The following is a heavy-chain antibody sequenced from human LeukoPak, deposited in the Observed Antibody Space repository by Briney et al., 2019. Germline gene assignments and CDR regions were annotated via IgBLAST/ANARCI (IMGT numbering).Heavy chain of an antibody. CDR1: GFTVSSKY. J-gene: IGHJ5*02. CDR3: ARGERRRRIAAAAYNWFDP. V-gene: IGHV3-66*01. D-gene: IGHD6-13*01. Sequence: GGSLRLSCAASGFTVSSKYMSWVRQAPGKGLEWVSVIYSGGSTYYADSVTGRFTISRDNSKNTLYLQMNSLRAEDTAVYYCARGERRRRIAAAAYNWFDPWGQGTLVTVS. CDR2: IYSGGST.